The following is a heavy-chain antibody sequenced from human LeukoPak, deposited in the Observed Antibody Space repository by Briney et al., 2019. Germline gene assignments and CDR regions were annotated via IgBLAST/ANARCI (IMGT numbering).Heavy chain of an antibody. D-gene: IGHD3-9*01. CDR1: GGTFSSYA. J-gene: IGHJ4*02. CDR2: IIPVFGTT. V-gene: IGHV1-69*06. Sequence: SVKVSCKASGGTFSSYAVSWVRLTPGQGLEWLGGIIPVFGTTTYAQKFQAKVTMTADKSTNTAYLEISSLTSDDTAVYYCARGTKPSYNILTGSHYFDYWGQGTLVTVSS. CDR3: ARGTKPSYNILTGSHYFDY.